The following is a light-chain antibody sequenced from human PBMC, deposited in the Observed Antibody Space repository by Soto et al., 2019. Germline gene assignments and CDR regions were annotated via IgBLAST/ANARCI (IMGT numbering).Light chain of an antibody. CDR3: SSYTTGSPYV. Sequence: QSVLTQPASVSGSPGQSITISCTGTSSDVGGYNFVSWYQQHPGEAPKLIIYEVSNRPSGVSYRFSASKSDNTASLTISGLQAEDEADYYCSSYTTGSPYVFGGGTKVTVL. J-gene: IGLJ1*01. V-gene: IGLV2-14*01. CDR2: EVS. CDR1: SSDVGGYNF.